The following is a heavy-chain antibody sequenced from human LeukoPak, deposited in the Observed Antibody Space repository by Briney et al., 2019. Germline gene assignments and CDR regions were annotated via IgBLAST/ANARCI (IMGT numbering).Heavy chain of an antibody. J-gene: IGHJ4*02. CDR2: ISSSSSNI. D-gene: IGHD6-19*01. CDR1: GFTFSSYS. V-gene: IGHV3-21*01. Sequence: GESLTLSCAASGFTFSSYSMNWVRQAPGKGLEWVSSISSSSSNIYYADSVKGRFTISRDNAKNSLYLQMNSLRAEDTAVYYCARDVSSGFDEGVDYWGQGTLVTVSS. CDR3: ARDVSSGFDEGVDY.